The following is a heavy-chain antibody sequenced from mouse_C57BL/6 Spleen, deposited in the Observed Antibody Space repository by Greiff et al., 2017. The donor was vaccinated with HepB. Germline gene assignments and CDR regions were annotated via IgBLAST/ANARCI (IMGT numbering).Heavy chain of an antibody. J-gene: IGHJ3*01. D-gene: IGHD1-1*01. Sequence: EVQGVESGGGLVKPGGSLKLSCAASGFTFSSYAMSWVRQTPEKRLEWVATISDGGSYTYYPDNVKGRFTISRDNAKNNLYLQMSHLKSEDTAMYYGARDRTGYGPFAYWGQGTLVTVSA. CDR1: GFTFSSYA. CDR3: ARDRTGYGPFAY. V-gene: IGHV5-4*01. CDR2: ISDGGSYT.